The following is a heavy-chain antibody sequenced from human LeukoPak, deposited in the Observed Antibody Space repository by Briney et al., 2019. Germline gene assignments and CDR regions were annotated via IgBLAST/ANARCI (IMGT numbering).Heavy chain of an antibody. Sequence: GGSLRLSCAASGFTFSSYSMNWVRQAPGKGLEWVSPISSSSSYIYYADSVKGRFTISRDNAKNSLYLQMNSLRAEDTAVYYCARDVSPPYGGNSFSFDNWGQGTLVTVSS. CDR1: GFTFSSYS. D-gene: IGHD4-23*01. V-gene: IGHV3-21*01. CDR2: ISSSSSYI. CDR3: ARDVSPPYGGNSFSFDN. J-gene: IGHJ4*02.